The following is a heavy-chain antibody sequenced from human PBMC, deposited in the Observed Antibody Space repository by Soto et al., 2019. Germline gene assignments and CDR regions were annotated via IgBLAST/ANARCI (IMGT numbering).Heavy chain of an antibody. V-gene: IGHV4-59*08. Sequence: SETLSLTCTVSGGSISSYYWSWIRQPPGKGLEWIGYIYYSGSTNYNPSLKSRVTISVDTSKNQFSLKLSSVTAADTAVYYCARLHVGGAAAGTFNMDVWGKGTTVTVSS. D-gene: IGHD6-13*01. CDR3: ARLHVGGAAAGTFNMDV. CDR2: IYYSGST. J-gene: IGHJ6*03. CDR1: GGSISSYY.